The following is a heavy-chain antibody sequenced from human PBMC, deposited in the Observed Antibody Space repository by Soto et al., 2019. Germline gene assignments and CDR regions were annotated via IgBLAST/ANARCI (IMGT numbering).Heavy chain of an antibody. J-gene: IGHJ5*02. CDR1: GCSINSGAYY. CDR3: ARVSATGTRWFDP. Sequence: PXETLSLTCSVSGCSINSGAYYWSWIRHYPGKGREWIGYIHYTGRTYYNPSLESRATISVDTSKKHFSLKLSSVTAADTAVYYCARVSATGTRWFDPWGQGTLVTVSS. CDR2: IHYTGRT. V-gene: IGHV4-31*03. D-gene: IGHD6-13*01.